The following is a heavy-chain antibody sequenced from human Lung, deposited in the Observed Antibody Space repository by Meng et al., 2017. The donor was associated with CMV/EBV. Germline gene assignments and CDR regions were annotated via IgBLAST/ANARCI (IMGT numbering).Heavy chain of an antibody. Sequence: SVKVSCKASGGTFGNYTITWVRQAPGQGLEWMGRIIPVLGFANYAQKFKGRVTITADRPTGTVYMDLTSLRSDDTAVYYCATDLVGGWFDPWGQGTLVTVSS. CDR2: IIPVLGFA. CDR1: GGTFGNYT. CDR3: ATDLVGGWFDP. D-gene: IGHD3-10*01. V-gene: IGHV1-69*02. J-gene: IGHJ5*02.